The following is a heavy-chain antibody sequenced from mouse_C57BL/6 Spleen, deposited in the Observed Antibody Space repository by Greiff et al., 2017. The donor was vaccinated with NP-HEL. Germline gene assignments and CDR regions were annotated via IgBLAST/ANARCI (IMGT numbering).Heavy chain of an antibody. V-gene: IGHV1-69*01. D-gene: IGHD5-1*01. CDR2: IDPSDSYT. Sequence: VQLQQSGAELVMPGASVKLSCKASGYTFTSYWMHWVKQRPGQGLEWIGEIDPSDSYTNYNQKFKGKSTLTVDKSSSTAYMQLSSLTSEDSAVYYCARWGVLAWFAYWGQGTLVTVSA. CDR1: GYTFTSYW. J-gene: IGHJ3*01. CDR3: ARWGVLAWFAY.